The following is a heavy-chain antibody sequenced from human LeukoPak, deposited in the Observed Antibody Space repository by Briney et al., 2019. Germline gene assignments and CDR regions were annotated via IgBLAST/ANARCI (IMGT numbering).Heavy chain of an antibody. J-gene: IGHJ4*02. CDR2: IKTDGSIT. D-gene: IGHD3-22*01. Sequence: GGSLRLSCAASGFSFSVFWMHWVRQAPGKGPVWVSRIKTDGSITDYADSVKGRFTISRDNAKNSLYLQMNSLRAEDTAVYYCAREGGGYYLAYWGQGTLVTVSS. V-gene: IGHV3-74*01. CDR1: GFSFSVFW. CDR3: AREGGGYYLAY.